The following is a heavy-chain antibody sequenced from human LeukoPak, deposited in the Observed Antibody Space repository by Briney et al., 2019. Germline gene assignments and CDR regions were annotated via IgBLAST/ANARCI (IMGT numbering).Heavy chain of an antibody. V-gene: IGHV3-7*03. J-gene: IGHJ4*02. CDR3: ARDPGRGFDY. CDR1: GFTFSNYW. CDR2: IKKDGSEK. D-gene: IGHD5-12*01. Sequence: SAGSLRLSCAASGFTFSNYWISWVRQPPGKGLEWVANIKKDGSEKKYGDSGKGRFTISRDNAKHSLYLQTNSLRAEDTAVYYCARDPGRGFDYWGQGTLVTVSS.